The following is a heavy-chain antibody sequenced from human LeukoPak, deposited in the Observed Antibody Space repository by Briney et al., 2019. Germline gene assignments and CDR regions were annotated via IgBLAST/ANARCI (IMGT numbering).Heavy chain of an antibody. CDR3: ATTLKAAASY. J-gene: IGHJ4*02. D-gene: IGHD6-13*01. CDR2: INHSGST. CDR1: GGSFSGYY. V-gene: IGHV4-34*01. Sequence: PSETLSLTCAVYGGSFSGYYWSWIRQPPGKGLEWIGEINHSGSTNYNPSLKSRVTISVDTSKNQFSLKLCSVTAADTAVYYCATTLKAAASYWGQGTLVTVSS.